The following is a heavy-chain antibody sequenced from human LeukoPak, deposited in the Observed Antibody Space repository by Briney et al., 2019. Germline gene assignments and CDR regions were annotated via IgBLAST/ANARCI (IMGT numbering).Heavy chain of an antibody. J-gene: IGHJ4*02. CDR2: IKQDGSNK. D-gene: IGHD3-22*01. CDR3: ATFTYYYDSSGYSQGDY. V-gene: IGHV3-7*01. Sequence: GGSLRLSCAASGFTFSSYWMSWVRQAPGKGLEWVANIKQDGSNKYYADSVKGRFTISRDNSKNTLYLQMNSLRAEDTAVYYCATFTYYYDSSGYSQGDYWGQGTLVTVSS. CDR1: GFTFSSYW.